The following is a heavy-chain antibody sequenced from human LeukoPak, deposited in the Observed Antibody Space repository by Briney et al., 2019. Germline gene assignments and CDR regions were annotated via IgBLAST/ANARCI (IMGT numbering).Heavy chain of an antibody. CDR3: AKAVTLVRTDAFDI. J-gene: IGHJ3*02. V-gene: IGHV3-33*06. CDR2: IWYDGSNK. CDR1: GFTFSTYG. Sequence: PGGSLRLSCAASGFTFSTYGMHWVRQAPGKGQEWVAVIWYDGSNKYYADSVKGRFTISRDNSKNTLYLQMNSLRAEDTAVYYCAKAVTLVRTDAFDIWGQGTMVTVSS. D-gene: IGHD3-10*01.